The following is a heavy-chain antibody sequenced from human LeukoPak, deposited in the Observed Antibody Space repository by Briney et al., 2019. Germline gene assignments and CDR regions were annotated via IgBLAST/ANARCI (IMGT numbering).Heavy chain of an antibody. CDR2: IYSGGST. V-gene: IGHV3-53*04. Sequence: GGSLRLSCAASGFTVSGNYMSWVRQAPGKGLEWVSVIYSGGSTYYADSVKGRFTISRHNSKNTLYLQMNSPRAEDTAVYYCARWGYRSGGSCRYGMDVWGQGTTVTVSS. J-gene: IGHJ6*02. D-gene: IGHD2-15*01. CDR1: GFTVSGNY. CDR3: ARWGYRSGGSCRYGMDV.